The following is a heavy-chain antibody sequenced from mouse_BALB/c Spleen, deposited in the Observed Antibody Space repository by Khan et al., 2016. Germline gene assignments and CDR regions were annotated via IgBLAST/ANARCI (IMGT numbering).Heavy chain of an antibody. CDR3: TKVPGNSYAMDY. V-gene: IGHV5-6-4*01. Sequence: EVELVESGGGLVKPGGSLKLSCAASGFTFSSYTMSWVRQTPEKRLEWVATISSGGSYTYYPDSVQGRFTISRDNAKNPLYLQMSSLKSEDTAMYYCTKVPGNSYAMDYWGQGTSVTVSS. CDR1: GFTFSSYT. D-gene: IGHD2-1*01. CDR2: ISSGGSYT. J-gene: IGHJ4*01.